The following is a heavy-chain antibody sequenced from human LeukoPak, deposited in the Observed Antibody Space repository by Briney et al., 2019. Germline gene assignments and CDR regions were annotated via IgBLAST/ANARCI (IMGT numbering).Heavy chain of an antibody. CDR1: GFTFSSYA. D-gene: IGHD3-10*01. V-gene: IGHV3-30-3*01. Sequence: GGSLRLSCAASGFTFSSYAMHWVRQAPGKGLEWVAVISYDGSNKYYADSVKGRFTISRDNSKNTLYLQMNSLRAEDTAVYYCARDRHYYGSGILGYWGQGTLVTVSS. CDR3: ARDRHYYGSGILGY. J-gene: IGHJ4*02. CDR2: ISYDGSNK.